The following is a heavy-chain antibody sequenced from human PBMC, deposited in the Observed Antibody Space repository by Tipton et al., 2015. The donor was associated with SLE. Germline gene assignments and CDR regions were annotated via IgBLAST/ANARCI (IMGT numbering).Heavy chain of an antibody. V-gene: IGHV4-39*07. J-gene: IGHJ3*02. CDR2: IYYSGST. D-gene: IGHD3-10*02. CDR1: GDSISSHSYY. CDR3: ASVRGAFDI. Sequence: TLSLTCTVSGDSISSHSYYWGWIRQPPGKGLEWIGSIYYSGSTYYNPSLKSRVSISVDTSKNQFSLKLTSVTAAVTAVYYCASVRGAFDIWGQGTTVTVSS.